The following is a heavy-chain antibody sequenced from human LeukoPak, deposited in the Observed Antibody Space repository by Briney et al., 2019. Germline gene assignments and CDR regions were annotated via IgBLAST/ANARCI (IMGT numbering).Heavy chain of an antibody. D-gene: IGHD3-10*01. V-gene: IGHV4-31*03. Sequence: SETLSLTCTVSGGSISGGGYYWSWIRQHPGKGLEWIGYIYYSGSTYYNPSLKSRVTISVDTSKNQFSLKLSSVTAADTAVYYCARDGDPGLHWFDPWGQGTLVTVSS. J-gene: IGHJ5*02. CDR3: ARDGDPGLHWFDP. CDR1: GGSISGGGYY. CDR2: IYYSGST.